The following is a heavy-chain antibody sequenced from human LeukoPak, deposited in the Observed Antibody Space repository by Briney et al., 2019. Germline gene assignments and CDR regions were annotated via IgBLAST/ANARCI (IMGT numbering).Heavy chain of an antibody. CDR3: ARPYYYDSRIDP. V-gene: IGHV4-30-4*01. CDR1: GGSISSGDYY. J-gene: IGHJ5*02. CDR2: MYYSGST. Sequence: SQTLSLTCTVSGGSISSGDYYWSWIRQPPGKGLEWIGYMYYSGSTCYNPSLKSRATISVDTSKNQFSLKLSSVTAADTAVYYCARPYYYDSRIDPRGQGTLVTVSS. D-gene: IGHD3-22*01.